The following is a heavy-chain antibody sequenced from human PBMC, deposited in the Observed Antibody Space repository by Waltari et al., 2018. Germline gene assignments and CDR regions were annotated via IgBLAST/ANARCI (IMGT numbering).Heavy chain of an antibody. CDR3: ATWRSLIAPFMGGVFEI. D-gene: IGHD3-16*01. Sequence: EVLLVESGGGLVQPGGSLRLSCAASGFTFSGSWMTWVRQAPGKGLEWVANIKQDGSERYYMDSVGGRFTISRDNAKNSLSLQMNSLRAEDTAVYYCATWRSLIAPFMGGVFEIWGHGTMVTVSS. V-gene: IGHV3-7*01. CDR2: IKQDGSER. CDR1: GFTFSGSW. J-gene: IGHJ3*02.